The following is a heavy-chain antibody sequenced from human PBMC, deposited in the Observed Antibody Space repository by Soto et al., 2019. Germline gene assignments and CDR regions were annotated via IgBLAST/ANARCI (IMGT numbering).Heavy chain of an antibody. CDR3: ARESHDILTGPPWVWYFDH. J-gene: IGHJ2*01. CDR1: GGSFSGYY. CDR2: INDRGSI. Sequence: QVQLQQWGAGPLRPLETLSLTCGVSGGSFSGYYWAWIRQSPGKGLEWIGEINDRGSINYHPSLNTRVSISVDTSKNHYALNLRSVTAADTAVYYCARESHDILTGPPWVWYFDHWGRGTLVTVSS. D-gene: IGHD3-9*01. V-gene: IGHV4-34*01.